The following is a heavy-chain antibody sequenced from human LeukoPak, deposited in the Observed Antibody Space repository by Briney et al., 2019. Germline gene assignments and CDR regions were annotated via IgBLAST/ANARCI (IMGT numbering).Heavy chain of an antibody. CDR2: ISSSSSYI. CDR3: AREGIVLMVYHFDY. D-gene: IGHD2-8*01. CDR1: EFTFSSYT. J-gene: IGHJ4*02. V-gene: IGHV3-21*01. Sequence: PGGSLRLSCAASEFTFSSYTMNWVRQAPGKGLEWVSSISSSSSYISYADSVKGRFTISRDNAKNSLSLQMNSLRAEDTAVYYCAREGIVLMVYHFDYWGQGTLVTVSS.